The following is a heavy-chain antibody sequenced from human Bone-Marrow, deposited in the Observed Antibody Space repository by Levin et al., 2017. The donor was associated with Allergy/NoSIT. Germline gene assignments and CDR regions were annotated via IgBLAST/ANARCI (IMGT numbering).Heavy chain of an antibody. CDR1: GFTFSTYN. CDR2: ISSSSSYV. CDR3: ARGSSWYDTWYFGL. V-gene: IGHV3-21*01. D-gene: IGHD6-13*01. J-gene: IGHJ2*01. Sequence: GGSLRLSCAASGFTFSTYNMNWVRQAPGKGLEWVSSISSSSSYVYSADSEKGRFTISRDNAKNSLYLQMSSLRAEDTAVYYCARGSSWYDTWYFGLWGRCPLVTVSS.